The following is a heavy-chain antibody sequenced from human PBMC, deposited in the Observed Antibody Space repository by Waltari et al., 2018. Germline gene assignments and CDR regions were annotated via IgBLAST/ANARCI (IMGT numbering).Heavy chain of an antibody. Sequence: EVQLLESGGTLVQPGGSLRLSCAASGFIFRSNGLSWVRQAPGMGLELDSSITGNGDNTYYADSVKGRFTISSYNTMNTVYLQMNSLRVEDSAVYYCAKDPLNDYGGWDDFWGQGTLVTVSS. CDR2: ITGNGDNT. V-gene: IGHV3-23*01. CDR1: GFIFRSNG. J-gene: IGHJ4*02. CDR3: AKDPLNDYGGWDDF. D-gene: IGHD4-17*01.